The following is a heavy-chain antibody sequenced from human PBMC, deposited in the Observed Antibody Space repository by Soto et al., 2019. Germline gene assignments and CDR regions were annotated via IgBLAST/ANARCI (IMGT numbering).Heavy chain of an antibody. CDR1: GYTFTGYY. D-gene: IGHD6-6*01. J-gene: IGHJ4*02. Sequence: ASVKVSCKASGYTFTGYYMHWVRQAPGQGPEWMGWINPNTGGTNYAQNFQGRVTMTRDTSISTAYMELSRLTSDDTAVYYCARDRPSDFWGQGTPVTVSS. CDR2: INPNTGGT. V-gene: IGHV1-2*02. CDR3: ARDRPSDF.